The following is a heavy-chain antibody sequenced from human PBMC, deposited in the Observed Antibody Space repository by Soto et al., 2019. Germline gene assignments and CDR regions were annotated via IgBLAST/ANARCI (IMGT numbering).Heavy chain of an antibody. CDR2: IYYSGST. CDR1: GGSISSYY. CDR3: ARVEGGTTSYYYYGMDV. J-gene: IGHJ6*02. D-gene: IGHD1-26*01. V-gene: IGHV4-59*01. Sequence: SDTLSLTCTVSGGSISSYYWSWIRQPPGKGLEWIGYIYYSGSTNYNPSLKSRVSISVVTSKNQFSLKLSSVTAADTAMYYCARVEGGTTSYYYYGMDVWRQGTTVTVSS.